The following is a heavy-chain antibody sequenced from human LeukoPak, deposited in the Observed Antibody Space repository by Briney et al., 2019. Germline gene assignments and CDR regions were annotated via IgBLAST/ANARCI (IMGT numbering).Heavy chain of an antibody. CDR1: GFTFSNYA. Sequence: GGSLRLSCAASGFTFSNYAMHWVRQAPGKGLEWVAVISCGGSSKYYADSVKGRFTISRDNSKNTLYLQMNSLRAEDTAVYYCARDSEYSSSSGISWGQGTLVTVSS. V-gene: IGHV3-30-3*01. CDR2: ISCGGSSK. CDR3: ARDSEYSSSSGIS. D-gene: IGHD6-6*01. J-gene: IGHJ5*02.